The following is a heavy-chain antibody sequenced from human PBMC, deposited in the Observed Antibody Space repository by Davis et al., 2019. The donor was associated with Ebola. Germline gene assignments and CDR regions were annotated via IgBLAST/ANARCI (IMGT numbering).Heavy chain of an antibody. CDR1: GFTFTHYA. D-gene: IGHD1-20*01. CDR3: AKDDEQYNWNWLDS. Sequence: GGSLRLSCATSGFTFTHYAMTWLRQAPGKGLQWVSSITASGGHTFYADSVKGRFTIARDNSKNTLFLQMDSLRAEDTALYYCAKDDEQYNWNWLDSWGQGTLVTVSS. CDR2: ITASGGHT. J-gene: IGHJ5*01. V-gene: IGHV3-23*01.